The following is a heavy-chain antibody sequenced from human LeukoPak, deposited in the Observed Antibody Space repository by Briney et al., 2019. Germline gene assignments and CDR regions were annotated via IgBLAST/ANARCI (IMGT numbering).Heavy chain of an antibody. Sequence: ASVKVSCKASGYTFTVYYMHWVRQAPGQGLGWMGWINPNSGGTNYAQKFQGRVTMTRDTSISTAYMELSRLRSDDTAVYYCARGGLVVVAARNNWFDPWGQGTLVTVSS. D-gene: IGHD2-15*01. V-gene: IGHV1-2*02. CDR3: ARGGLVVVAARNNWFDP. J-gene: IGHJ5*02. CDR1: GYTFTVYY. CDR2: INPNSGGT.